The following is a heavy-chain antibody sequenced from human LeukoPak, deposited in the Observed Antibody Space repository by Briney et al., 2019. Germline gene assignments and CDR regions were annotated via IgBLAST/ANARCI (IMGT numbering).Heavy chain of an antibody. Sequence: SVQFSCKGSGGTFSSYAIRLVRKAPGEGLEWMGGMIPIFGKANYAQKFQGRVAITTDESASTAYMELSSLRSEDTAVYYCARGSIAAAGTGPDYYYYYMDVWGKGPTVTVSS. CDR3: ARGSIAAAGTGPDYYYYYMDV. D-gene: IGHD6-13*01. J-gene: IGHJ6*03. CDR2: MIPIFGKA. CDR1: GGTFSSYA. V-gene: IGHV1-69*05.